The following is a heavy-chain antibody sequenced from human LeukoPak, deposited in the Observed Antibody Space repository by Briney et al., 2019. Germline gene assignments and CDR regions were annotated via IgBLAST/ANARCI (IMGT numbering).Heavy chain of an antibody. CDR2: IKPDGSDK. CDR3: ARPRGYSGYDYAFDI. CDR1: GFTFSSYW. J-gene: IGHJ3*02. Sequence: GGSLRLSCAASGFTFSSYWMSWVRQAPGKGLEWVANIKPDGSDKYYVDSVKGRFTISRDNAKNSLFLQMNSLRPEDTAVYYCARPRGYSGYDYAFDIWGQGTMVTVSS. V-gene: IGHV3-7*01. D-gene: IGHD5-12*01.